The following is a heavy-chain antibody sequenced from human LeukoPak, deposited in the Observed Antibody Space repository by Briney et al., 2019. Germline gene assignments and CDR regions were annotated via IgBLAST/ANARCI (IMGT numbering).Heavy chain of an antibody. Sequence: PGGSLRLSCAASGFTFSSYSMNWVRQAPGKGLEWVSSISSSSSYIYYADSVMGRFTISRDNAKNSLYLQMNSLRAEDTAVYYCARINYDFWSGSRSGLAFDIWGQGTMVTVSS. J-gene: IGHJ3*02. CDR3: ARINYDFWSGSRSGLAFDI. D-gene: IGHD3-3*01. V-gene: IGHV3-21*01. CDR2: ISSSSSYI. CDR1: GFTFSSYS.